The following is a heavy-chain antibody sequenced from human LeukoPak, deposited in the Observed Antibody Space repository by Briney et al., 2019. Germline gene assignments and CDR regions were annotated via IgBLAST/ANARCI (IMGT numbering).Heavy chain of an antibody. D-gene: IGHD4-17*01. CDR1: GFTFSSYE. J-gene: IGHJ4*02. CDR2: ISSSGSTI. Sequence: TGGSLRLSCAASGFTFSSYEMNWVRQAPGKGLEWVSYISSSGSTIYYADSVKGRFTISRDNAKNSLYLQMNSLRAEDTVVYYCAREIAGTVTTFADYWGQGTLVTVSS. V-gene: IGHV3-48*03. CDR3: AREIAGTVTTFADY.